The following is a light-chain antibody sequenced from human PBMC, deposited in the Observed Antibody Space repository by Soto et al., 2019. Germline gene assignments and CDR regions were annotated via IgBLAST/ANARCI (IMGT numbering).Light chain of an antibody. CDR1: SSDVGAYNY. V-gene: IGLV2-14*01. J-gene: IGLJ3*02. CDR2: EVS. CDR3: NSYTRSSTLV. Sequence: QSALTQPASVSGSPGQSITISCTGTSSDVGAYNYVSWYQQHPGKAPKLMIYEVSNRPSGVSNRLSGSKSGNTASLTISGLQAEDEADYYCNSYTRSSTLVFGGGTQLTVL.